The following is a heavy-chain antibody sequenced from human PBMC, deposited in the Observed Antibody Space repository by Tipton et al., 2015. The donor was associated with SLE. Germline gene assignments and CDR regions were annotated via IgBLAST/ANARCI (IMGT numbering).Heavy chain of an antibody. D-gene: IGHD3-16*01. J-gene: IGHJ4*02. V-gene: IGHV1-2*06. CDR1: GYTFTGYY. CDR3: ARDGGGFDY. Sequence: QSGAEVKKPGASVKVSCKTSGYTFTGYYVHWVPRAPGQGLEWMGRINPNSGDTKYAPKFQGRVTMTRDTSISTAYMALSSLGSDDTAMYYCARDGGGFDYWGQGTLVTVSS. CDR2: INPNSGDT.